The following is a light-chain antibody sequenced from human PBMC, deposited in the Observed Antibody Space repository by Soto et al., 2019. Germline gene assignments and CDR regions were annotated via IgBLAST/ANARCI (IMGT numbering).Light chain of an antibody. V-gene: IGKV4-1*01. Sequence: DIVMTQSPDSLAVSLGEGATINCKSSQSVLYSSNNKNYLAWYQQKPGQPPKLLIYWASTRESGVPDRFSGSGSGTDFTLTISSLQAEDVAVYYCQQYYSTPVWTFGQGTKVDIK. CDR3: QQYYSTPVWT. CDR2: WAS. CDR1: QSVLYSSNNKNY. J-gene: IGKJ1*01.